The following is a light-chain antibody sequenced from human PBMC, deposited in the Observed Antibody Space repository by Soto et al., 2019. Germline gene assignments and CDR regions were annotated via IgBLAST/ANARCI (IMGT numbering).Light chain of an antibody. V-gene: IGLV2-14*01. J-gene: IGLJ1*01. CDR3: SSYTTSNTLV. CDR1: SSDVADYKY. Sequence: QSALTQPASVSGSPGQSITISCTGTSSDVADYKYVSWYQKHPGKAPKALIYEVSNRPSGVSNRFSGSKSGNTASLTISGLQAEDEADYYCSSYTTSNTLVFGPGTKVTVL. CDR2: EVS.